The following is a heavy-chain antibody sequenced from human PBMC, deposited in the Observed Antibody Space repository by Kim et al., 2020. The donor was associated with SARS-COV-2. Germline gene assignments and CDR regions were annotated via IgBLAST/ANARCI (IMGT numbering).Heavy chain of an antibody. J-gene: IGHJ3*02. D-gene: IGHD3-10*01. V-gene: IGHV3-23*01. CDR2: ISGGGDTT. CDR3: AKVMIRAAFDI. Sequence: GGSLRLSCAASGLTYTSYAMNWVRQAPGKGLEWVSSISGGGDTTYYADSVKGRFTISRDNSKNTLYLQMNSLRAEDTAVYYCAKVMIRAAFDIWGQGTMVIVSS. CDR1: GLTYTSYA.